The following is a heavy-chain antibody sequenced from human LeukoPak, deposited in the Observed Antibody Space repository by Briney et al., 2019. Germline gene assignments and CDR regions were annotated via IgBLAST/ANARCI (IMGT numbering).Heavy chain of an antibody. CDR2: INTDGSLI. V-gene: IGHV3-74*01. Sequence: GGSLRLSCAVSGFTFSTYWMHWVRQAPGKGLVWVSRINTDGSLINYADSVKGRFTMSRDNSKNTLYLQMNSLRAEDTAVYYCARELAVAGEDNWFDPWGQGTLVTVSS. CDR1: GFTFSTYW. J-gene: IGHJ5*02. CDR3: ARELAVAGEDNWFDP. D-gene: IGHD6-19*01.